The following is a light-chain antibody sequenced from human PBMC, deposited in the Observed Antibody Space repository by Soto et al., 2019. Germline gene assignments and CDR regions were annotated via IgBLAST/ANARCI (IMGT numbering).Light chain of an antibody. Sequence: DIQMIQHKNSLSSCEADRVTITFRASQSISSYLNWYQQKPGKAPKVLIYAASNLQSGVPSRFSGSGSGTDFALTTSSLRPEDFATYYCQQGYSTPITFGQGTRLEI. CDR2: AAS. V-gene: IGKV1-39*01. J-gene: IGKJ5*01. CDR3: QQGYSTPIT. CDR1: QSISSY.